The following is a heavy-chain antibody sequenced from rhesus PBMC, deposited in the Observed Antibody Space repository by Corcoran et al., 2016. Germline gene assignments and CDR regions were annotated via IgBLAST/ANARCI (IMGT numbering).Heavy chain of an antibody. CDR2: IKHKADGVTA. J-gene: IGHJ4*01. V-gene: IGHV3S11*01. CDR1: GFTFSNYW. D-gene: IGHD6-31*01. Sequence: EVQLVESGGGLVQPGGSLRLSCAASGFTFSNYWMSWVRQAPGKGLEWVGFIKHKADGVTAAYAESVKGRFTISSDDSKNTLYLQMNSLKTEDTAVYYCTRDSSGWDDFDYWGQGVLVTVSS. CDR3: TRDSSGWDDFDY.